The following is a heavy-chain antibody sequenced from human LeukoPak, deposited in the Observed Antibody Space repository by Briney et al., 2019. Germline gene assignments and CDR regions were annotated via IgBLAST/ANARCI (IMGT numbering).Heavy chain of an antibody. J-gene: IGHJ4*02. CDR1: GYIFTDHW. CDR2: IHSGESDT. CDR3: ARGDRTSTYFDS. D-gene: IGHD1-1*01. Sequence: GESLKISCQCSGYIFTDHWIAWVRQIPGKGLEWMGLIHSGESDTRYSPPLQGQFTISADKSIRTAYLQRNSLKASDTAMYYCARGDRTSTYFDSWGQGTLVTVSS. V-gene: IGHV5-51*01.